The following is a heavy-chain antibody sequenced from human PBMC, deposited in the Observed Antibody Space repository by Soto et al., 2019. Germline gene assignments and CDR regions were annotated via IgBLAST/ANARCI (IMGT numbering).Heavy chain of an antibody. CDR1: GGSISSGGYY. V-gene: IGHV4-31*03. J-gene: IGHJ5*02. CDR3: ANAGSYLVYTWFDP. Sequence: TLSLTCTVSGGSISSGGYYCSWIRQHPGKGLEWIGYIYYSGSTYYNPSLKSRVTISVDTSKNQFSLKLSSVTAADTAVYYCANAGSYLVYTWFDPWGQGTLVTVSS. D-gene: IGHD1-26*01. CDR2: IYYSGST.